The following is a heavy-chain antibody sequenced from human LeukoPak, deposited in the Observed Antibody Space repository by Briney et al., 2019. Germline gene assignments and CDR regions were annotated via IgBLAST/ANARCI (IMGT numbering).Heavy chain of an antibody. V-gene: IGHV3-11*04. CDR3: ARDAHYDDYGDLLDY. J-gene: IGHJ4*02. D-gene: IGHD4-17*01. Sequence: PGGSLRLSCAASGFTFSDSYMTWIRQAPGKGLEWVSYISSSGRTIYYADSVKGRFTISRDNAKNSLYLQMNSLRAEDTAVYYCARDAHYDDYGDLLDYWGQGTLVTVSS. CDR2: ISSSGRTI. CDR1: GFTFSDSY.